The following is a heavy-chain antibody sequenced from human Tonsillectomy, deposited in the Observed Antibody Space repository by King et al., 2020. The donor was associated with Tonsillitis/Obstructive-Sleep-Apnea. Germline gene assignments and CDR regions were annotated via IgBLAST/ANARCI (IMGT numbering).Heavy chain of an antibody. D-gene: IGHD5-18*01. CDR2: IKQDGSEK. J-gene: IGHJ6*02. V-gene: IGHV3-7*03. CDR1: GFTFSSYW. CDR3: ARDLVRPADGGWGPITAMGYYYYYGMDV. Sequence: QLVQSGGGLVQPGGSLRLSCAASGFTFSSYWMSWVRQAPGKGLEWVANIKQDGSEKYYVDSVKGRFTISRDNAKNSLYLQMNSLRAEDTAVYYCARDLVRPADGGWGPITAMGYYYYYGMDVWGQGTTVTVSS.